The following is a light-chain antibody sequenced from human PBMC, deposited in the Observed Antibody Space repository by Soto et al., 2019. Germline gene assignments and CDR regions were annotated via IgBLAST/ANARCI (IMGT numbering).Light chain of an antibody. CDR1: QSISSW. CDR3: HQYNSYPWT. Sequence: DLQMTQSPSTLSASVGDRVTITCRASQSISSWLAWYQQKPGKAPNLLIYKASSLQSGVPSRFSGSGSGIEFTLTISSLQPDDFATYYCHQYNSYPWTFGQGTKVEIK. CDR2: KAS. J-gene: IGKJ1*01. V-gene: IGKV1-5*03.